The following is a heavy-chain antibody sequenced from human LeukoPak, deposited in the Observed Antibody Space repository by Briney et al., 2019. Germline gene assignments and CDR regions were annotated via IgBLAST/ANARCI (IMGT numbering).Heavy chain of an antibody. D-gene: IGHD2-2*01. J-gene: IGHJ4*02. CDR2: VYYTGST. CDR1: GGSISSSSHY. Sequence: PSETLSLTCTVSGGSISSSSHYWGWIRQPPGKGLEWIGSVYYTGSTYYNPSLKSRVTISVDTSENKFSLKLSSVTAADTGVYYCARRGYCSSTNCYGFDYWGKGTLVTVSS. V-gene: IGHV4-39*01. CDR3: ARRGYCSSTNCYGFDY.